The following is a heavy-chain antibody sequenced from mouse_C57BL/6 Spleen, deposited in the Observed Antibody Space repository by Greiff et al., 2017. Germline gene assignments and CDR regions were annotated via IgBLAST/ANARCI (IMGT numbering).Heavy chain of an antibody. D-gene: IGHD4-1*01. Sequence: VQLKESGPGLVKPSQSLSLTCSVTGYSITSGYYWNWIRQFPGNKLEWMGYISYDGSNNYNPSLKNRISITRDTSKNQFFLKLNSVTTEDTATYYCAREDWDEVAYWGQGTLVTVSA. CDR3: AREDWDEVAY. J-gene: IGHJ3*01. V-gene: IGHV3-6*01. CDR2: ISYDGSN. CDR1: GYSITSGYY.